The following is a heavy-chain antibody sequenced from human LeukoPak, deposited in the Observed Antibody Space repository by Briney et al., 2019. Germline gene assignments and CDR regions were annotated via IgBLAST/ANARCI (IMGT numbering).Heavy chain of an antibody. J-gene: IGHJ6*04. CDR1: GFTFSSYD. CDR3: ARGASREGRYYYYGMDV. D-gene: IGHD1-26*01. CDR2: IGTAGDP. Sequence: GGSLRLSCAASGFTFSSYDMHCVRQATGKGLEWVSAIGTAGDPYYPGSVKGRFTISRENAKNSLYLQMNSLRAGDTAVYYCARGASREGRYYYYGMDVWGKGTTVTVSS. V-gene: IGHV3-13*05.